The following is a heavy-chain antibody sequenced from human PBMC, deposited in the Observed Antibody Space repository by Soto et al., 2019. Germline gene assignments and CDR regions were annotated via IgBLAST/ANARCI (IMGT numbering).Heavy chain of an antibody. J-gene: IGHJ4*02. CDR1: GFTFGDYA. CDR2: IRSKTYGGTT. V-gene: IGHV3-49*04. Sequence: GGSLRLSCAASGFTFGDYAMSWVRQAPGKGLEWVGFIRSKTYGGTTEYAASVKGRFTISRDDSKSIAYLQMNTLKTEDTAVYYCTGQAEYSSSPNDYWGQGTLVTVSS. CDR3: TGQAEYSSSPNDY. D-gene: IGHD6-6*01.